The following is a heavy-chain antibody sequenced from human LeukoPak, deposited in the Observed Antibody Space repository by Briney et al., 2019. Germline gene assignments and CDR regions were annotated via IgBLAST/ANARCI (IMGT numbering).Heavy chain of an antibody. CDR2: MNPNSGNT. Sequence: APVKVSCKASGYTFTSYDINWVRQATGQGLEWMGWMNPNSGNTGYAQKFQGRVTMTRNTSISTAYMELSSLRSEDTAVYYCARGLIVGAAYYYYYMDVWGKGTTVTVSS. V-gene: IGHV1-8*01. J-gene: IGHJ6*03. CDR1: GYTFTSYD. CDR3: ARGLIVGAAYYYYYMDV. D-gene: IGHD1-26*01.